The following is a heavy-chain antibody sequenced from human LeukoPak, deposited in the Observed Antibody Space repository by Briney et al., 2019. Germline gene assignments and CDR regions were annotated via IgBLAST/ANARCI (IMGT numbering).Heavy chain of an antibody. CDR3: ARDFSGSYSYYYYGMGV. D-gene: IGHD3-10*01. V-gene: IGHV4-4*02. J-gene: IGHJ6*02. Sequence: PSGTLSLTCAVSGGSISSSNWWSWVRQPPGKGLEWIGEIYHSGSTNYNPSLKSRVTISVDKSKNQFSLKLSSVTAADTAVYYCARDFSGSYSYYYYGMGVWGQGTTVTVSS. CDR1: GGSISSSNW. CDR2: IYHSGST.